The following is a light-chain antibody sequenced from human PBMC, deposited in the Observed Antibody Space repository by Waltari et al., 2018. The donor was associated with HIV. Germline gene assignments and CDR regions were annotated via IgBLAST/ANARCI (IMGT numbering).Light chain of an antibody. V-gene: IGKV2-28*01. CDR2: LGS. CDR3: MHGQGTPV. J-gene: IGKJ1*01. Sequence: DIAMIQSPDSLSVSPGAPASISCRSSQSLLHSNGHNYLDWYLQRPGQAPQLLLYLGSNRASGVPDRISGSDSGTNVILTISKVEAGDVGTYFCMHGQGTPVFGQGTKVEVK. CDR1: QSLLHSNGHNY.